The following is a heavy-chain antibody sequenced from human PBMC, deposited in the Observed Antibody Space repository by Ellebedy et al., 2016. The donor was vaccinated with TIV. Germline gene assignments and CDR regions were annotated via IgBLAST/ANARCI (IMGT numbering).Heavy chain of an antibody. V-gene: IGHV1-18*01. CDR1: GGTFSSYA. J-gene: IGHJ4*02. D-gene: IGHD4-17*01. CDR2: ISAYNGNT. CDR3: ARLSDYGDYFDY. Sequence: ASVKVSCXASGGTFSSYAISWVRQAPGQGLEWMGWISAYNGNTNYAQKLQGRVTMTTDTSTSTAYMELRSLRSDDTAVYYCARLSDYGDYFDYWGQGTLVTVSS.